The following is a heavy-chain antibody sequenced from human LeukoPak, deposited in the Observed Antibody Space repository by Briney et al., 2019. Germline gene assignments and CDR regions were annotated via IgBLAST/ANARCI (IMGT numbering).Heavy chain of an antibody. D-gene: IGHD6-13*01. J-gene: IGHJ4*02. CDR2: IYYSGST. Sequence: SETLSLTCTVSGGSISSYYWSWIRQPPGKGLEWIGYIYYSGSTNYNPSLKSRVTISVDTSKNQFSLKLSSATAADTAVYYCAREVAAAYFDYWGQGTLVTVSS. CDR3: AREVAAAYFDY. V-gene: IGHV4-59*01. CDR1: GGSISSYY.